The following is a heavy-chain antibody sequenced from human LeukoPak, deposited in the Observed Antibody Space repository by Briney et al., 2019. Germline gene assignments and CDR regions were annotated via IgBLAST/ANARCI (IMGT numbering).Heavy chain of an antibody. CDR1: GYTFTSYG. Sequence: ATVKVSCKASGYTFTSYGISWVRQAPGQGLEWMGWISTYNGNTNYAQKLQGRVTMTTDTSTSTAYMELRSLRSDDTAVYYCARDGTDSSGYSDRDYWGQGTLVTVSS. CDR2: ISTYNGNT. D-gene: IGHD3-22*01. V-gene: IGHV1-18*01. CDR3: ARDGTDSSGYSDRDY. J-gene: IGHJ4*02.